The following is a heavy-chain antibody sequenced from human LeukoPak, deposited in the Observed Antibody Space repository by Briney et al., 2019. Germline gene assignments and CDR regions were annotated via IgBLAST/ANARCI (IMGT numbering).Heavy chain of an antibody. V-gene: IGHV3-7*01. D-gene: IGHD7-27*01. J-gene: IGHJ4*02. CDR1: GFAFSSSW. CDR2: IKEDGSVK. CDR3: ARDSSGALDF. Sequence: GGSLRLSCAASGFAFSSSWMGWVRQAPGTGLEWVANIKEDGSVKQYVDSVKGRFTISRDNAKNSLYLQTNSLRTEDTALYYCARDSSGALDFWGQGTLVTVSS.